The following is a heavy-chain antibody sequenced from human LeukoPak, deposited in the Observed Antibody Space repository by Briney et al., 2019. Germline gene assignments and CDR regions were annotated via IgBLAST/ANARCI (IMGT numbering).Heavy chain of an antibody. D-gene: IGHD6-19*01. CDR3: ATKVPGTSHFSS. CDR2: VIAGSGATT. Sequence: PGGSLRLSCAASGLTFNNYEMNWVRQALGRGLEWVSHVIAGSGATTFYADSVRGRFTISRDNAKNSLYLQMDSLRAEDTAVYYCATKVPGTSHFSSWGQGTLVTVSS. CDR1: GLTFNNYE. V-gene: IGHV3-48*03. J-gene: IGHJ4*02.